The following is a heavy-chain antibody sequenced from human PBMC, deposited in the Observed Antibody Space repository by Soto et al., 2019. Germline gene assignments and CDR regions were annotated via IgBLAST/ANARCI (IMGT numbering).Heavy chain of an antibody. CDR3: ARQMGYCTTTSCHAGPLYYYMDV. Sequence: SETLSLTCTVSGGSISSYHWTWIRQPPGKGLEWIGFIYNSGSPNYNPSLKSRVTISLDTSKNQFSLKLTSVTTADTAVYYCARQMGYCTTTSCHAGPLYYYMDVWGKGTTVTVSS. D-gene: IGHD2-2*01. J-gene: IGHJ6*03. CDR2: IYNSGSP. CDR1: GGSISSYH. V-gene: IGHV4-59*08.